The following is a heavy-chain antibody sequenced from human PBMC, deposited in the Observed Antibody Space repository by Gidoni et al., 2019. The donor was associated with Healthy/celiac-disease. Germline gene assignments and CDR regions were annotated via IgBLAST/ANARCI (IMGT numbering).Heavy chain of an antibody. V-gene: IGHV4-39*01. CDR2: SYYSGST. CDR1: GGSISSSSDY. D-gene: IGHD2-15*01. CDR3: ARHPPIDIYCSGCSCYSEGNGEGYFDL. J-gene: IGHJ2*01. Sequence: QLQLQESGPGLVKPSETLSLTCTVSGGSISSSSDYRGWIRQPPGKGLEWIGSSYYSGSTYYDPSLKNRVTISVDTSKIQFSLKLSSVTAADTAVYYCARHPPIDIYCSGCSCYSEGNGEGYFDLWGRGTLVTVSS.